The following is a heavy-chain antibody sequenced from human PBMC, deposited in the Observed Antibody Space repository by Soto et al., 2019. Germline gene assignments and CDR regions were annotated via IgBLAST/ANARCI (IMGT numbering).Heavy chain of an antibody. J-gene: IGHJ5*02. CDR3: ARLSGYMFDP. D-gene: IGHD5-18*01. V-gene: IGHV4-39*01. CDR1: GGSISSSSSY. CDR2: IYYLGNA. Sequence: SETLSLTCTVSGGSISSSSSYWGWIRQPPGKGLEWVGSIYYLGNAYYNPSLGSRVTISVDTSTNQFSLKLSSVTAADTAVYYCARLSGYMFDPWGQGTLVTVSS.